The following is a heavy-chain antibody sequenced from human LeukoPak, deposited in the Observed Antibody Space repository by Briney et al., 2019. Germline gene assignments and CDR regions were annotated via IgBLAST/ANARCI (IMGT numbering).Heavy chain of an antibody. V-gene: IGHV5-51*01. CDR1: GYSFTSYW. D-gene: IGHD6-13*01. CDR3: ARQEQQLVNWFDP. CDR2: IYPGDSDT. J-gene: IGHJ5*02. Sequence: GESLKISCKGSGYSFTSYWIGWVRQMPGKGLEWMGIIYPGDSDTRYSPSFQGQVTIPADKSISTAYLQWSSLKASDTAMYYCARQEQQLVNWFDPWGQGTLVTVSS.